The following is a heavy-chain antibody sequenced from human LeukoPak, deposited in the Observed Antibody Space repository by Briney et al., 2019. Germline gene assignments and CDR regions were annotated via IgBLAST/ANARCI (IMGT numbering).Heavy chain of an antibody. D-gene: IGHD1-1*01. J-gene: IGHJ4*02. Sequence: SETLSLTCAVSGGSISSSSYYWGWIRQLPGKGLEWIGSMYYSGSTYYNPSLKSRVTISVDTSKNQFSLKLSSVTAADTALYYCARHSSLRTFDYWGQGTLVTVSS. CDR2: MYYSGST. CDR3: ARHSSLRTFDY. V-gene: IGHV4-39*01. CDR1: GGSISSSSYY.